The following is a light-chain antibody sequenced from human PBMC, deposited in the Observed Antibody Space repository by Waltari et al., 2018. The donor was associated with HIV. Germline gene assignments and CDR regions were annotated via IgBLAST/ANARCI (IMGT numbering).Light chain of an antibody. CDR3: QSYDSSLNAVL. Sequence: QSVLTQPPSVSGAPGQRVTISCTGSSSNIGANYDVQRYQQLPRTAPKLLISADNNRPSGVPDRFSGSKSGTSASLAITGLQAEDEAEYYCQSYDSSLNAVLFGGGTKLTVL. CDR2: ADN. J-gene: IGLJ3*02. V-gene: IGLV1-40*01. CDR1: SSNIGANYD.